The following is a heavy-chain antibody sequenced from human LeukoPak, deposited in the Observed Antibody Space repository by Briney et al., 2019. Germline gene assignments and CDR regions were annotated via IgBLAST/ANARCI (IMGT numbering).Heavy chain of an antibody. Sequence: GGSLRLSCAASGFTLSSYSMNWVRQSPGKGLEWVSYISSSSNTIYYADSVKGRFTISRDNANNSLYLQMNSLRAEDTAVYYCARDGFDFWSGYPTTVDYWGQGTLVTVSS. CDR3: ARDGFDFWSGYPTTVDY. D-gene: IGHD3-3*01. J-gene: IGHJ4*02. CDR1: GFTLSSYS. V-gene: IGHV3-48*01. CDR2: ISSSSNTI.